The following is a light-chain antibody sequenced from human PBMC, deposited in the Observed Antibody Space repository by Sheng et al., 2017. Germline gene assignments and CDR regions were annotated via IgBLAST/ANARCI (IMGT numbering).Light chain of an antibody. CDR1: SSNIGNNY. Sequence: QSVLTQPPSVSAAPGQKVTISCSGSSSNIGNNYVSWYQQLPGTAPKLLIYEINKRPSGIPDRFSGSKSGTSATLGHHRTPDWGRRPTYYCGTWDSSLSAGVFGGGTKLTVL. CDR3: GTWDSSLSAGV. V-gene: IGLV1-51*02. CDR2: EIN. J-gene: IGLJ3*02.